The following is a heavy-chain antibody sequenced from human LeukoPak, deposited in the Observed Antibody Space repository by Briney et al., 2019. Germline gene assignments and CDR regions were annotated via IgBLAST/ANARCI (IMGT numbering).Heavy chain of an antibody. D-gene: IGHD1-26*01. Sequence: GGSLRLSWAASGFTFSNAWMSWVRQTPGKGLEWAGRIKSKTDGGTTDYAAPVKGRFTISRDDSKNTLYLQMNSLKTEDTAVYYCTTSGSHYGTSDYWGQGTLVTVSS. J-gene: IGHJ4*02. CDR1: GFTFSNAW. CDR2: IKSKTDGGTT. V-gene: IGHV3-15*01. CDR3: TTSGSHYGTSDY.